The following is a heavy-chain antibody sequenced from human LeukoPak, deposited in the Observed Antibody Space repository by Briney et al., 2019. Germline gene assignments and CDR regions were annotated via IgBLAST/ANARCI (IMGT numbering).Heavy chain of an antibody. CDR3: AREGGGYNNRGFDY. Sequence: GGSLRLSCAASGFIFSSYSMNWVRQAPGKGLEWVSYISSSSSTIYYADSVKGRFTISRDNAKNSLYLQMNSLRAEDTAVYYCAREGGGYNNRGFDYWGQGTLVTVYS. D-gene: IGHD5-24*01. CDR1: GFIFSSYS. CDR2: ISSSSSTI. V-gene: IGHV3-48*01. J-gene: IGHJ4*02.